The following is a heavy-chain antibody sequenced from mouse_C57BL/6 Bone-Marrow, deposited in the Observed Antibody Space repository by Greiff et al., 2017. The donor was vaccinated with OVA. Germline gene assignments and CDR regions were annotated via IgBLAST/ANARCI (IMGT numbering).Heavy chain of an antibody. J-gene: IGHJ1*03. V-gene: IGHV1-69*01. CDR2: IDPSDSYT. CDR1: GYTFTSYW. Sequence: QVHVKQPGAELVMPGASVKLSCKASGYTFTSYWMHWVKQRPGPGLEWIGEIDPSDSYTNYTQNFKCKSTLTVDKSSSTAYMQLSSLTSEDSAVYYCARARDYYGSSYTLYFDVWGTGTTVTVSS. CDR3: ARARDYYGSSYTLYFDV. D-gene: IGHD1-1*01.